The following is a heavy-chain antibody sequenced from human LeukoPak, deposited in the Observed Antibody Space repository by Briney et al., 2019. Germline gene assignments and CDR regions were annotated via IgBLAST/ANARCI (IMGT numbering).Heavy chain of an antibody. D-gene: IGHD1-26*01. CDR3: AKDRGGSYYMDV. CDR2: ISGSGGST. Sequence: GGSLRLSCAASGFTFSGYAMSWVRPAPGKGLEWVSAISGSGGSTYYADSVKGRFTISRDNSKNTLYLQMNSLRAEDTAVYYCAKDRGGSYYMDVWGKGTTVTVSS. J-gene: IGHJ6*03. CDR1: GFTFSGYA. V-gene: IGHV3-23*01.